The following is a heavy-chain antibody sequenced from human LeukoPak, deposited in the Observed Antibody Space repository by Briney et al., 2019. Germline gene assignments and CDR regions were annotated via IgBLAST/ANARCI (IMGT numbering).Heavy chain of an antibody. J-gene: IGHJ4*02. V-gene: IGHV3-15*01. CDR3: TTYRYSYGRTAYSYFDC. CDR1: GLTFGNAW. D-gene: IGHD2-15*01. CDR2: ITSKTSDEAT. Sequence: GGSLRLSCAASGLTFGNAWMSWVRQAPGKGLEWVARITSKTSDEATDYAAPVRGRFTISKDDSKASLYLQMDSLETEDTAIYYCTTYRYSYGRTAYSYFDCWGQGILVTVSS.